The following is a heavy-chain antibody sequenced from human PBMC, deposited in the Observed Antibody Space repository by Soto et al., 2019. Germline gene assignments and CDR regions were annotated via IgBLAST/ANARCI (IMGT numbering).Heavy chain of an antibody. J-gene: IGHJ5*02. V-gene: IGHV1-18*04. CDR3: ARDAYCSSTSCYSDWFDP. CDR1: GYTFTSYG. CDR2: ISAYNGNT. D-gene: IGHD2-2*01. Sequence: PSVKVSCKASGYTFTSYGISWVRQAPGQGLEWMGWISAYNGNTNYAQKLQGRVTMTTDTSTSTAYMELRSLRSDDTAVYYCARDAYCSSTSCYSDWFDPWGQGTLVTVSS.